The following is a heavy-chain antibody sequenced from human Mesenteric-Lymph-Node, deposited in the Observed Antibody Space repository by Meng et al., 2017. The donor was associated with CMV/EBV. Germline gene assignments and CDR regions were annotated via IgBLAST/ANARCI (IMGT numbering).Heavy chain of an antibody. CDR2: MYSNGST. Sequence: TCTGSGVSISSARYFWGWIRQPPGKGLEWIGSMYSNGSTYYNPSLKSRVTISADTSKNQFSLKLSSVTAADTAVYYCARHPISPFDYWGQGTLVTVSS. D-gene: IGHD2-21*01. CDR1: GVSISSARYF. J-gene: IGHJ4*02. CDR3: ARHPISPFDY. V-gene: IGHV4-39*01.